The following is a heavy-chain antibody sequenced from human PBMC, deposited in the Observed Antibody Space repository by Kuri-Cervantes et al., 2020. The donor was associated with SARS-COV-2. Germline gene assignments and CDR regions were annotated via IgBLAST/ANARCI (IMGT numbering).Heavy chain of an antibody. V-gene: IGHV1-46*01. CDR2: INPSGGST. CDR3: ARGSAGGRHSNYVLDY. D-gene: IGHD4-11*01. CDR1: GYTFTSYY. J-gene: IGHJ4*02. Sequence: ASVKVSCKASGYTFTSYYMHWVRQAPGQGLEWMGIINPSGGSTSYAQKFQGRVTMTRDTSTSTVYMELSSLRSEDTAVYYCARGSAGGRHSNYVLDYWGQGTLVTVSS.